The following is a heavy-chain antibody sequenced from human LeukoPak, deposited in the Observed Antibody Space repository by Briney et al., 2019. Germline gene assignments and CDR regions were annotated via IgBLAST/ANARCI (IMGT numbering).Heavy chain of an antibody. CDR3: ARRYFDI. CDR2: IKQDGSEK. CDR1: GFTFSNYW. J-gene: IGHJ3*02. Sequence: GGSLRLSCVASGFTFSNYWMSWVRQAPGKGLEWVANIKQDGSEKYYVDSVKGRFTISRDNAKTSLYLQMNSLRAEDTAVYYCARRYFDIWGQGTMVTVSS. V-gene: IGHV3-7*03.